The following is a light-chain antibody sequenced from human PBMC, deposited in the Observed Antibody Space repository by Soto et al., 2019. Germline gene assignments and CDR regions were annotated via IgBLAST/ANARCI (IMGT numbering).Light chain of an antibody. Sequence: QTVVTQEPSLSVSPGGTVILTCGLSSGSVSTSNYPSWYQQTPGQALRTLIYSTNIRYSGVPDRFSGSILGNKAALTISGAQADDESDYYCVLFMSSGISVFGGGTKVTVL. V-gene: IGLV8-61*01. J-gene: IGLJ3*02. CDR1: SGSVSTSNY. CDR2: STN. CDR3: VLFMSSGISV.